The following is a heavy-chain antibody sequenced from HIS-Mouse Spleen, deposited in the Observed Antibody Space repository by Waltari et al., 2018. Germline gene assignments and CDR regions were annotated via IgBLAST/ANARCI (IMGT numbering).Heavy chain of an antibody. V-gene: IGHV4-34*01. J-gene: IGHJ4*02. CDR3: ARGTYYYGSGSLSFDY. CDR1: GGSFSGYY. D-gene: IGHD3-10*01. CDR2: IKQSGST. Sequence: QVQLQQWGAGLLKPSETLSLTCAVYGGSFSGYYWSGIRQPPGKGLEWIGEIKQSGSTNYNPSLTRRVTISVDTSKNQFSLKLSSVTAADTAVYYCARGTYYYGSGSLSFDYWGQGTLVTVSS.